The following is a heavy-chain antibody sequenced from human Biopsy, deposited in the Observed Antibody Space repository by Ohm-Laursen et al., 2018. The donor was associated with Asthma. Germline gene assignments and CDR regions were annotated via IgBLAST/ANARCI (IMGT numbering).Heavy chain of an antibody. CDR3: AKDRVRINSAYYFDY. D-gene: IGHD3-10*01. CDR2: ISASGVRT. CDR1: GFAFNNSS. J-gene: IGHJ4*02. Sequence: SLRLSCTASGFAFNNSSMTGVRQAPGKGLEWVSSISASGVRTFYADSVKGRFTISRDNSKNTLYLHMHSLRAEDTAVYFCAKDRVRINSAYYFDYWGQGTLVTVSS. V-gene: IGHV3-23*01.